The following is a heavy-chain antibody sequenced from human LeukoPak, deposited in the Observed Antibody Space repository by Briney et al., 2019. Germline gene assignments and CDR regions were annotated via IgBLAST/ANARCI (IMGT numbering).Heavy chain of an antibody. J-gene: IGHJ3*02. V-gene: IGHV3-23*01. D-gene: IGHD3-22*01. Sequence: GGSPRLSCSASGLTFNKYAMSWVRQAPGKGLEWVSTITSSGAGTYYADSVKGRFTISRDNSKNTLYLQMNSLRAEDTAVFYCARGPYYYDGSNYYYNSFDIWGQGTMVTVSS. CDR3: ARGPYYYDGSNYYYNSFDI. CDR1: GLTFNKYA. CDR2: ITSSGAGT.